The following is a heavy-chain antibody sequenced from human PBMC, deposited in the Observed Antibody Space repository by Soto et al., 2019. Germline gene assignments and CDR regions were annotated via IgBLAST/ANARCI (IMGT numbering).Heavy chain of an antibody. Sequence: NPGGSLRLSCAASGFTFSDSYMIWIRQAPGKGLEWVSYISGGLSYINYADSVKGRFTISRDNAKNSLYLQMNSLRVEDTAVYYCASGENMAAAVDYWGQGTQVTVSS. CDR1: GFTFSDSY. V-gene: IGHV3-11*06. D-gene: IGHD2-15*01. J-gene: IGHJ4*02. CDR2: ISGGLSYI. CDR3: ASGENMAAAVDY.